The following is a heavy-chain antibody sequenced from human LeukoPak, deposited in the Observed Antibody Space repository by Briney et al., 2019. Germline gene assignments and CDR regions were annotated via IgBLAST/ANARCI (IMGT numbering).Heavy chain of an antibody. D-gene: IGHD6-13*01. CDR2: INPNTGGT. CDR3: AKVPPSITAAGNWLDP. V-gene: IGHV1-2*06. Sequence: ASVKVSXKASGYTFTGYYIHWVRQAPGQGLEWMGRINPNTGGTNYAQKFQGRVTMTRDTSITTAYMELSRLTSDDTAIYYCAKVPPSITAAGNWLDPWGQGALVTVSS. J-gene: IGHJ5*02. CDR1: GYTFTGYY.